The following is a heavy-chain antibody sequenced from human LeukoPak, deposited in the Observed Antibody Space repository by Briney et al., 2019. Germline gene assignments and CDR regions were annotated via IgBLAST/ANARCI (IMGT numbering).Heavy chain of an antibody. CDR2: IYSGDNT. J-gene: IGHJ4*02. D-gene: IGHD4-17*01. V-gene: IGHV3-53*01. CDR1: GFTVSNNY. Sequence: GGSLRLSCAASGFTVSNNYMSWVRQAPGKGLEWVSVIYSGDNTYYVESVKGRFTISRDNYKNTLYLQMNSLRAEDTAVYYCAKRLYGDYAIDYWGQGTLVTVSS. CDR3: AKRLYGDYAIDY.